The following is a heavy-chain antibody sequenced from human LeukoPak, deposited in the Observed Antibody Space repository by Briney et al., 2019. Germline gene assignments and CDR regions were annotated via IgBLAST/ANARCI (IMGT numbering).Heavy chain of an antibody. D-gene: IGHD6-19*01. CDR2: IRSKAYGGTT. J-gene: IGHJ4*02. V-gene: IGHV3-49*03. CDR1: GFTFSDFY. Sequence: GGSLRLSCAASGFTFSDFYMSWIRQTPGKGLEWVGFIRSKAYGGTTEYAASVKGRFTISRDDSKSIAYLQMNSLKTEDTAVYYCTRPSHTGYSSGWYGYWGQGTLVTVSS. CDR3: TRPSHTGYSSGWYGY.